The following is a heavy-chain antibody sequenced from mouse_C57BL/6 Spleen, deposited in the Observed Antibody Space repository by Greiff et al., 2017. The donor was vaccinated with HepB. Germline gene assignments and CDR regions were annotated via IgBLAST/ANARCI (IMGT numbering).Heavy chain of an antibody. V-gene: IGHV1-61*01. CDR2: IYPSDSET. CDR1: GYTFTSYW. CDR3: ARVDGSSYLCAY. Sequence: QVQLQQPGAELVRPGSSVKLSCKASGYTFTSYWMDWVKQRPGQGLEWIGNIYPSDSETNYNQKFKDKATLTVDKSSSTAYMQLSSLTSEDSAVYYCARVDGSSYLCAYWGQGTLVTVSA. J-gene: IGHJ3*01. D-gene: IGHD1-1*01.